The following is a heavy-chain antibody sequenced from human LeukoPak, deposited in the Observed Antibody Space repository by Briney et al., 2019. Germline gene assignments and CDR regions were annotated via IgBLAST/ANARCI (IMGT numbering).Heavy chain of an antibody. D-gene: IGHD1-1*01. V-gene: IGHV3-11*04. CDR2: ISSSGSTI. Sequence: GVSLRLSCAASGFTFSDYYMSWIRQAPGKEREWVSYISSSGSTIYYADSVKGRFTISRDNANNSLYLQMNSLRAEDTAVYYCARDYTRTTGWFDPWGQGTLVTVSS. J-gene: IGHJ5*02. CDR3: ARDYTRTTGWFDP. CDR1: GFTFSDYY.